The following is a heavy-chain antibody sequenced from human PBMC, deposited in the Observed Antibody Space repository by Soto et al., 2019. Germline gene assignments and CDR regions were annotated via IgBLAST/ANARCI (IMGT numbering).Heavy chain of an antibody. Sequence: SETLSLTCTVSGGSISSYYWSWIRQPPGKGLEWIGYIYYSGSTNYNPSLKSRVTISVDTSKNQFSLKLSSVTAADTAVYYCARASHSSGWSARSGEALDYWGQGTLVTVS. CDR2: IYYSGST. CDR1: GGSISSYY. CDR3: ARASHSSGWSARSGEALDY. D-gene: IGHD6-19*01. V-gene: IGHV4-59*01. J-gene: IGHJ4*02.